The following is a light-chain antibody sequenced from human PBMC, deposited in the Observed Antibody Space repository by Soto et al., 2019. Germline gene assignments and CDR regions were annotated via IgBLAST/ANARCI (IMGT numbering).Light chain of an antibody. Sequence: QSALTQPASVSGSPGQSITISCTGTSSDIGAFTFVSWYQQHPGKVPTLMIFDVNRRPSGVSDRFSGSKSGNTASLTISGLQAEDEGDYYCSSYTGSSTHVFGSGTKLTVL. CDR3: SSYTGSSTHV. CDR2: DVN. V-gene: IGLV2-14*03. CDR1: SSDIGAFTF. J-gene: IGLJ1*01.